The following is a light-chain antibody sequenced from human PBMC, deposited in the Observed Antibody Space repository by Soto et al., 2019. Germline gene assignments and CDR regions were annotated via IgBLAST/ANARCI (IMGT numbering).Light chain of an antibody. CDR3: QKYNSAPWT. J-gene: IGKJ1*01. Sequence: DIQMTQSPSSLSASVGDRVTITCRASQGISNFLAWYQQKPGKVPKLLIYAASTLQSGVPSRFSGSGSGTDFTLNITSLQPEDVETYYCQKYNSAPWTFGQGTKVEIK. V-gene: IGKV1-27*01. CDR1: QGISNF. CDR2: AAS.